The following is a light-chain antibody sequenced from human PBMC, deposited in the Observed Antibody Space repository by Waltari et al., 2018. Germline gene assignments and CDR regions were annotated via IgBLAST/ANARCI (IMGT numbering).Light chain of an antibody. CDR1: PSVCRY. Sequence: EIVLTLFPGTLSLSPGERATLSCRASPSVCRYFAGYQQKPGQAPRRLIYDASTRATGIPDRFSGSGSVTDFSLTISRLESEDFAVYYCQKYVNLPATFGQGTKVEIK. CDR2: DAS. V-gene: IGKV3-20*01. J-gene: IGKJ1*01. CDR3: QKYVNLPAT.